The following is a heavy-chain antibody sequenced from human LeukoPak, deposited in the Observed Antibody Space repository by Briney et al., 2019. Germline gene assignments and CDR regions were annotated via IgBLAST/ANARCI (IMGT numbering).Heavy chain of an antibody. V-gene: IGHV3-30*18. CDR2: ISYDGSAK. CDR1: GFNFRRTG. D-gene: IGHD2-2*02. Sequence: GGSLRLSCASSGFNFRRTGMHWVRQAPGKGLEWVAFISYDGSAKYYADSVKGRFTISRDNPKDILNLQMNSLRAEDTAVYYCAKEGYMVYYFDYWGQGTLVTVSS. CDR3: AKEGYMVYYFDY. J-gene: IGHJ4*02.